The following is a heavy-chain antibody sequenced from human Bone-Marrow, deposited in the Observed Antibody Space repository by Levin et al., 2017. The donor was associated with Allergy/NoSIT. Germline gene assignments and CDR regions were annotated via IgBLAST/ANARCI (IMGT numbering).Heavy chain of an antibody. Sequence: GGSLRLSCAASGFSVSSNYMTWVRQAPGKGRECVSVIYSGVLTYYADSVKGRFTISRDNSKNTLYLQMNNLRAGDTAVYYYASCPQYEYYFDSWGQGTLVTVSS. V-gene: IGHV3-53*01. D-gene: IGHD4-11*01. CDR3: ASCPQYEYYFDS. CDR1: GFSVSSNY. J-gene: IGHJ4*02. CDR2: IYSGVLT.